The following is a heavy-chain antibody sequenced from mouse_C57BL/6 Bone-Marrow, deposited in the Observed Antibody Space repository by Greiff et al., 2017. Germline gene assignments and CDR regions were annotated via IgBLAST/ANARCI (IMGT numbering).Heavy chain of an antibody. CDR3: ARWYYGSSYKGDSWFAY. D-gene: IGHD1-1*01. J-gene: IGHJ3*01. Sequence: QVQLQQPGAELVKPGASVKLSCKASGYTFTSYWMQWVKQRPGQGLEWIGEIDPSDSYTNYNQKFKGKATLTVDTSSSTAYMQLSSLTSEDSAVYYCARWYYGSSYKGDSWFAYWGQGTLVTVSA. CDR1: GYTFTSYW. V-gene: IGHV1-50*01. CDR2: IDPSDSYT.